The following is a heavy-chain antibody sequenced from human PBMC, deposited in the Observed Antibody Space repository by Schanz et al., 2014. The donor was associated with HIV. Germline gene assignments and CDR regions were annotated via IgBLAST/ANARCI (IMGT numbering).Heavy chain of an antibody. V-gene: IGHV4-31*03. CDR1: GGSISTGGYY. CDR3: AREDVSNWSFDL. Sequence: QVPLRASGPGLVKPSQTLSLTCTVSGGSISTGGYYWSWIRQHPVKGLEWIGYIYYSGNTHYNPSLRGRLTISVDTSKNQFSLEVNSVTAADTAVYYCAREDVSNWSFDLWGRGTLVSVSS. J-gene: IGHJ2*01. CDR2: IYYSGNT. D-gene: IGHD3-10*02.